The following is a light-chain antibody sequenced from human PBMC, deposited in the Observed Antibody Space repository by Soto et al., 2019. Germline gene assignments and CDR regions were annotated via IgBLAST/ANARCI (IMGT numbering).Light chain of an antibody. J-gene: IGLJ2*01. CDR1: SSDLGGYNY. Sequence: QSALTQPASVSGSPGQSITFSCTGTSSDLGGYNYVSWYQQHPGKAPKLVIYDVSNRPSGVSNRFSGSKSGNTASLTISGLQADDEADYYSSSYTTTSTLVFGGGTKLTVL. CDR2: DVS. V-gene: IGLV2-14*01. CDR3: SSYTTTSTLV.